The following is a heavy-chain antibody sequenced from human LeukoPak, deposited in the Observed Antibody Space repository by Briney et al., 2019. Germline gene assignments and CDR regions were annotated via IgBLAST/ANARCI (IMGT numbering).Heavy chain of an antibody. CDR1: GYIFTNYW. V-gene: IGHV5-51*01. CDR3: ARHPQSYDSGWYLFDY. CDR2: IQPGNSET. J-gene: IGHJ4*02. Sequence: GESLQISCKGSGYIFTNYWIGWVRQLPGKGLERMGIIQPGNSETRYSPSFQGQVTISADKSISTAYLQWSSLKASDTALYYCARHPQSYDSGWYLFDYWGQGTLVTVSS. D-gene: IGHD6-19*01.